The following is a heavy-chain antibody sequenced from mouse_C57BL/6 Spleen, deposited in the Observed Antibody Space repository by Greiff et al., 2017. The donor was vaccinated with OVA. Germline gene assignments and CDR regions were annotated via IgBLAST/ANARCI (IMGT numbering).Heavy chain of an antibody. Sequence: EVQGVESGGGLVKPGGSLKLSCAASGFTFSSYAMSWVRQTPEKRLEWVATISDGGSYTYYPDNVKGRFTISRDNAKNNLYLQMSHLKSEDTAMYYCARDDYDVDAMDYWGQGTSVTVSS. CDR2: ISDGGSYT. CDR1: GFTFSSYA. J-gene: IGHJ4*01. CDR3: ARDDYDVDAMDY. D-gene: IGHD2-4*01. V-gene: IGHV5-4*01.